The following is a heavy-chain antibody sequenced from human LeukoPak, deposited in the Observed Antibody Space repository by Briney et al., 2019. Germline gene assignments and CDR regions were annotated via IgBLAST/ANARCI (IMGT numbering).Heavy chain of an antibody. CDR2: INPSGGYT. CDR3: ARGRDSTGWYSFNY. V-gene: IGHV1-46*01. D-gene: IGHD6-19*01. Sequence: ASVKVPCKASGYNFISYYMHWVRQAPGQGLEWMGIINPSGGYTTYAQKFQGRVSMTRDTSTSTVYLELSSLRSDDTAVYYCARGRDSTGWYSFNYGGQGTLVTVSS. J-gene: IGHJ4*02. CDR1: GYNFISYY.